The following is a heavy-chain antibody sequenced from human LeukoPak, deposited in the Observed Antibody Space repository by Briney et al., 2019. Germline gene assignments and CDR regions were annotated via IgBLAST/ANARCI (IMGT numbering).Heavy chain of an antibody. D-gene: IGHD1-26*01. CDR2: INSGSRII. Sequence: GGLMRLSCAASGFTFSTYNMNWGRQAPGKGLEWVSFINSGSRIIYYADSVKGRFTVSRDNAKNSLYLQMNSLRDEDTAVYYCARNHAGIGDCWGHGILVSVSS. V-gene: IGHV3-48*02. J-gene: IGHJ4*03. CDR1: GFTFSTYN. CDR3: ARNHAGIGDC.